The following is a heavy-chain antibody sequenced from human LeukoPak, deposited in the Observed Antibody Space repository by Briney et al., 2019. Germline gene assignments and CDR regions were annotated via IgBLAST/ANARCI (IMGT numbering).Heavy chain of an antibody. CDR2: VHTSGST. V-gene: IGHV4-61*02. J-gene: IGHJ5*02. Sequence: SETLSLTCTVSGGSISSDAYYWSWIRQPAGKGLEWIGRVHTSGSTNYNPSLKSRVTISLDTSKNQFSLRMSSVTAADTAVYYCARANSPNWFDPWGQGTLVTVSS. CDR3: ARANSPNWFDP. CDR1: GGSISSDAYY. D-gene: IGHD2/OR15-2a*01.